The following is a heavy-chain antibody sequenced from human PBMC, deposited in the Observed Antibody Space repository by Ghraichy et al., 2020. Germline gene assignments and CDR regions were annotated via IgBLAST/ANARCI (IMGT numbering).Heavy chain of an antibody. Sequence: ASVKVSCKASGYTFTSYGISWVRQAPGQGLEWMGWISAYNGNTNYAQKLQGRVTMTTDTSTSTAYMELRSLRSDDTAVYYCAREDGLWFGEATFDYWGQGTLVTVSS. D-gene: IGHD3-10*01. CDR2: ISAYNGNT. CDR1: GYTFTSYG. J-gene: IGHJ4*02. CDR3: AREDGLWFGEATFDY. V-gene: IGHV1-18*04.